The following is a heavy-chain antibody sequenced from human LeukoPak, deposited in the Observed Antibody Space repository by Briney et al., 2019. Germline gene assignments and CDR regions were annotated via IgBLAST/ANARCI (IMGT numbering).Heavy chain of an antibody. CDR3: AKDLKGGSYYPAFDV. D-gene: IGHD1-26*01. CDR2: ISYDGTNK. V-gene: IGHV3-30*18. Sequence: GGSLRLSCAASGFTFSSYGMHWVRQAPGKGLEWVAVISYDGTNKYYTDSVKGRFTISRDNSKYTLYLQMNSLTAEDTAVYYCAKDLKGGSYYPAFDVWGQGTVVTVSS. J-gene: IGHJ3*01. CDR1: GFTFSSYG.